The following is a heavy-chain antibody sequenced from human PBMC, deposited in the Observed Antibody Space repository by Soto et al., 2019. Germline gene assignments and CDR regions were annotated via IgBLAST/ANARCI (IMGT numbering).Heavy chain of an antibody. CDR3: AKGVQPNYYYYYGMDV. V-gene: IGHV3-43*01. D-gene: IGHD6-13*01. Sequence: EVQLVESGGVVVQPGGSLRLSCAASGFTFDDYTMHWVRQAPGKGLEWVSLISWDGGSTYYADSVKGRFTISRDNSKNSLYLQMNSLRTEDTALYYCAKGVQPNYYYYYGMDVWGQGTTVTVSS. J-gene: IGHJ6*02. CDR2: ISWDGGST. CDR1: GFTFDDYT.